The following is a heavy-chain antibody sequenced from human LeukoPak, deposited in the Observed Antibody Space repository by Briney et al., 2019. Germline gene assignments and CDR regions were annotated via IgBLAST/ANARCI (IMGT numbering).Heavy chain of an antibody. Sequence: SETLSLTCAVYGGSFSGYYWSWIRQPPGKGLEWIGEINHSGSTNYNPSLKSRVTISVDTSKNQFSLKLSSVTAADTAVYYCARGQTPGPYYPYFAFDIWGQGTMVTVSS. J-gene: IGHJ3*02. CDR3: ARGQTPGPYYPYFAFDI. CDR1: GGSFSGYY. CDR2: INHSGST. D-gene: IGHD3-22*01. V-gene: IGHV4-34*01.